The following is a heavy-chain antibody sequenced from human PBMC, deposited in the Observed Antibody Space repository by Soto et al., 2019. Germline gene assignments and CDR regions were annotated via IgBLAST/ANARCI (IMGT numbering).Heavy chain of an antibody. D-gene: IGHD6-13*01. J-gene: IGHJ3*02. CDR2: IYHSGST. V-gene: IGHV4-4*02. CDR1: SGSISSSNW. CDR3: ARDPIAAAGNDAFDI. Sequence: QVQLQESGPGLVKPSGTLSLTCAVSSGSISSSNWWSWVRQPPGKGLEWIGEIYHSGSTNYNPSLKSRVTRSVDKSKNQFSLKLSSVTAADTAVYYCARDPIAAAGNDAFDIWGQGTMVTVSS.